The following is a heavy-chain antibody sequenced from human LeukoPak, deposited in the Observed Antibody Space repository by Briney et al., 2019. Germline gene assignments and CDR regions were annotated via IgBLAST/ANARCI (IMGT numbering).Heavy chain of an antibody. CDR1: GGSFSGYY. D-gene: IGHD1-1*01. J-gene: IGHJ5*02. Sequence: SETLSLTCAVYGGSFSGYYWSWIRQPPGKGLEWIGEINHSGSTNYNPSLKSRVTISVDTSKNQFSLKLSSVTAADTVVYYCARVAWRRTWFDPWGQGTLVTVSS. V-gene: IGHV4-34*01. CDR2: INHSGST. CDR3: ARVAWRRTWFDP.